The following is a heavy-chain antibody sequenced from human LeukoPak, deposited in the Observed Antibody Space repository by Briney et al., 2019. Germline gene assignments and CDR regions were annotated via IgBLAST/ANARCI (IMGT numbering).Heavy chain of an antibody. V-gene: IGHV1-18*01. CDR2: IGAYNGNT. Sequence: ASVKVSCKASGYTFTSYGISWVRQAPGQGLEWMGWIGAYNGNTNYAQKLQGRDTMTTDTSTSTAYMELRSLRSDDTAVYYCARGRQYQLLYSPPKDWFDPWGQGTLVTVSS. CDR1: GYTFTSYG. J-gene: IGHJ5*02. CDR3: ARGRQYQLLYSPPKDWFDP. D-gene: IGHD2-2*02.